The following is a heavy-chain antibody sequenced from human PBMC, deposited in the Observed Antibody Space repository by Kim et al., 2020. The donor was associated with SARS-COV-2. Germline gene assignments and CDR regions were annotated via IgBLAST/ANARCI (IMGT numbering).Heavy chain of an antibody. CDR1: GFTFSDYY. CDR3: ARDHSTYYYDSSGYYRALTPKYDYYGMNV. Sequence: GGSLRLSCAASGFTFSDYYMSWIRQAPGKGLEWVSYISSSSSYTNYADSVKGRFTISRDNAKNSLYLQMNSLRAEDTAVYYCARDHSTYYYDSSGYYRALTPKYDYYGMNVWGQGTTVTVFS. J-gene: IGHJ6*02. V-gene: IGHV3-11*05. CDR2: ISSSSSYT. D-gene: IGHD3-22*01.